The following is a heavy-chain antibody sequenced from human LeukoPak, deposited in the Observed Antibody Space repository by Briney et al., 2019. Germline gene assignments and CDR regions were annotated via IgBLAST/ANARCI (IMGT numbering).Heavy chain of an antibody. D-gene: IGHD3-10*01. V-gene: IGHV4-59*08. CDR2: IYNSGSA. CDR1: GVSISSYY. J-gene: IGHJ4*02. Sequence: SETLSLTCTVSGVSISSYYWSWIRQPPGKGLEWIGYIYNSGSANYNPSLKSRVRISVDTYKNQFSLKLSSVTAADTAVYYCARQDYGSGSYFLDYWGQGTLVTVSS. CDR3: ARQDYGSGSYFLDY.